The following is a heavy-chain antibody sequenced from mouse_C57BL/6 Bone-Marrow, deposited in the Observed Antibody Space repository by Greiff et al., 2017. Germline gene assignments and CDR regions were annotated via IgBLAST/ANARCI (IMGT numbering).Heavy chain of an antibody. V-gene: IGHV1-81*01. Sequence: QVQLKQSGAELARPGASVKLSCKASGYTFTSYGISWVKQSTGQGLEWIGEIYPRSGNTYYNEKFKGKATLTADKSSSTVYMELRSLTSEDSAVYVCAGDSRRGFAYWGQGTLVTVSA. CDR3: AGDSRRGFAY. CDR1: GYTFTSYG. CDR2: IYPRSGNT. J-gene: IGHJ3*01.